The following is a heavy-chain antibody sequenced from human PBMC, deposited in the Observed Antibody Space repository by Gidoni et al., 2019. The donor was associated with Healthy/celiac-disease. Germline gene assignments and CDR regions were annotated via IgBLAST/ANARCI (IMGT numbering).Heavy chain of an antibody. Sequence: EVQLLESGGGLVQPGGSLRLSCAASGFTFSSYAMSWVRQAPGKGREWVSAIGGSGGSTYYADSVKGRFTISRYNSKNTLYLQMNSLRAEDTAVYYCAIPIARLDYWGQGTLVTVSS. CDR2: IGGSGGST. CDR1: GFTFSSYA. V-gene: IGHV3-23*01. J-gene: IGHJ4*02. D-gene: IGHD6-13*01. CDR3: AIPIARLDY.